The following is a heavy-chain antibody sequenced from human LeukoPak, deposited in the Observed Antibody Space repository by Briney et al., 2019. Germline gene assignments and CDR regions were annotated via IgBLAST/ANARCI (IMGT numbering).Heavy chain of an antibody. CDR2: ITGSGGGT. CDR1: GFTFSSYA. CDR3: ARDPNGDYIGAFDF. J-gene: IGHJ3*01. Sequence: QPGGSLRLSCEASGFTFSSYAMIWVRQAPGKGLEWVSAITGSGGGTQYADSVKGRFTISRDNSKNTLYLQMNSLRAEDTAVYYCARDPNGDYIGAFDFRGQGTMVTVSS. V-gene: IGHV3-23*01. D-gene: IGHD4-17*01.